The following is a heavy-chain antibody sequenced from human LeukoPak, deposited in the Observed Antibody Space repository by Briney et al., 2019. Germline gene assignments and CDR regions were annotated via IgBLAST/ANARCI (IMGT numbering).Heavy chain of an antibody. CDR3: AREKVGAPGGRYYYMDV. D-gene: IGHD1-26*01. J-gene: IGHJ6*03. V-gene: IGHV1-46*01. CDR1: GYTFTSYY. CDR2: INPSGGST. Sequence: ASVKVSCKASGYTFTSYYMHWVRQAPGQGLEWMGIINPSGGSTSYAQKFQGRVTMTRDMSTSTVYMELSSLRSEDTAVYYCAREKVGAPGGRYYYMDVWGKGTTVTVSS.